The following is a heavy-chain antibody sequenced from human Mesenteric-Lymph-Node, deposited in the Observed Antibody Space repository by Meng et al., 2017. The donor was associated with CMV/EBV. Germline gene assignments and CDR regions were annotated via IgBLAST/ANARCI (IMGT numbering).Heavy chain of an antibody. CDR3: AKDWREFWSGLGRVDP. CDR2: IKQDGSEK. D-gene: IGHD3-3*01. CDR1: GFTFSSYW. V-gene: IGHV3-7*01. Sequence: GGSLRLSCAASGFTFSSYWMSWVRQAPGKGLEWVANIKQDGSEKYYVDSVKGRFIISRDNSKNTLYLQMNSLRPDDTAVYYCAKDWREFWSGLGRVDPWGQGILVTVSS. J-gene: IGHJ5*02.